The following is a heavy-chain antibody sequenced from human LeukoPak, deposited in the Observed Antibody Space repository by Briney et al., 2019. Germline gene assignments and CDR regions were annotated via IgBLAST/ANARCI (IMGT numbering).Heavy chain of an antibody. Sequence: ASVKVSCKASGYTFTSYAMHWVRQAPGQRLEWMGWINAGNGNTKYSQEFQGRVTITRDTSASTAYMELSSLRSEDMAVYYCARSRGTMVRGVTPSYNWFDPWGQGTLVTVSS. CDR2: INAGNGNT. J-gene: IGHJ5*02. CDR3: ARSRGTMVRGVTPSYNWFDP. D-gene: IGHD3-10*01. CDR1: GYTFTSYA. V-gene: IGHV1-3*03.